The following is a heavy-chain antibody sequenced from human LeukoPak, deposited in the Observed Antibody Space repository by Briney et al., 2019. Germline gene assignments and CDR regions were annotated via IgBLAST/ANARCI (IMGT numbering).Heavy chain of an antibody. Sequence: SETLSLTCTVSGGSISSTSYYWGWIRQPPGKGLEWIGSVYYSGTTNYNPSLKSRVTISVDTSKNQLSLKLSSVTAADTAVYYCARQYNYGMDVWGQGTTVTVSS. D-gene: IGHD1-14*01. CDR2: VYYSGTT. CDR3: ARQYNYGMDV. CDR1: GGSISSTSYY. V-gene: IGHV4-39*01. J-gene: IGHJ6*02.